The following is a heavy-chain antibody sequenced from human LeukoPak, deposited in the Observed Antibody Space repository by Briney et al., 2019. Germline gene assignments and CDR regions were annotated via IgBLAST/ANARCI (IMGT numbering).Heavy chain of an antibody. Sequence: GGSLRLSCVASGFSLSGYWMYWVRQAPGKGLMYIPRNNGDGSTTNYADVVKGRFTMSRDNVKNTLYLQMNSLRVEDTAVYYCARDPRNVGLAPWGQGTLVTVSS. CDR1: GFSLSGYW. J-gene: IGHJ5*02. V-gene: IGHV3-74*01. CDR2: NNGDGSTT. CDR3: ARDPRNVGLAP. D-gene: IGHD2-15*01.